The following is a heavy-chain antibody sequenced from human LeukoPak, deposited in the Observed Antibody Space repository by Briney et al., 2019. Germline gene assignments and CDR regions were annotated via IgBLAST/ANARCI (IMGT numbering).Heavy chain of an antibody. CDR3: ARQDWGIEALDY. CDR2: ISSSSSYI. CDR1: GFTFSSYS. J-gene: IGHJ4*02. V-gene: IGHV3-21*01. Sequence: MPGGSLRLSCAASGFTFSSYSMNWVRQAPGKGLDWVSSISSSSSYIYYADSVKGRFTISRDNAKNPLYLQMNSLRAEDTAVYYCARQDWGIEALDYWGQGTLVTVSS. D-gene: IGHD3-16*01.